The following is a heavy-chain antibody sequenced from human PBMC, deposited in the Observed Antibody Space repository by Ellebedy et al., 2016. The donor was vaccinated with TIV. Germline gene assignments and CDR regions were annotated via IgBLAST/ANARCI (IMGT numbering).Heavy chain of an antibody. Sequence: GGSLRLSCKGYGYSFTNYWIGWVRQMPGKGLEWMGIIYPGDSDTRYSPSFQGQVTISADKSISTAYLRWSSLKASDTAMYYCARLTITFGGVMPGYFDYWGQGTLVTVSS. J-gene: IGHJ4*02. CDR1: GYSFTNYW. V-gene: IGHV5-51*01. CDR2: IYPGDSDT. D-gene: IGHD3-16*01. CDR3: ARLTITFGGVMPGYFDY.